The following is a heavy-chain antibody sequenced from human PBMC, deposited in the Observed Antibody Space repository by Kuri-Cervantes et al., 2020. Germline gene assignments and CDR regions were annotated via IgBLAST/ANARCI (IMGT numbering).Heavy chain of an antibody. V-gene: IGHV4-39*01. CDR2: IFYSGST. D-gene: IGHD3-22*01. CDR1: GGFISSSSYY. J-gene: IGHJ4*02. CDR3: ARHRDEVVIDFDY. Sequence: ETLSLTCTVSGGFISSSSYYWGWIRQPPGKALEWIGNIFYSGSTYYNPSLKSRVTISVDTSKNQFSLKLSSVTAADTAVYYCARHRDEVVIDFDYWGQGTLVTVSS.